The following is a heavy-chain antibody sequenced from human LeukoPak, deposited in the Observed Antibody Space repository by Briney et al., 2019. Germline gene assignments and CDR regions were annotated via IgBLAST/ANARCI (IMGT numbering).Heavy chain of an antibody. Sequence: GGSLRLSCAAPGFTFSSYAMSWVRQAPGKGLEWVSAISGSGGSTYYADSVKGRFTISRDNSKNTLYLQMNSLRAEDTAVYYCAKDPVGATWVYNWFDPWGQGTLVTVSS. D-gene: IGHD1-26*01. CDR3: AKDPVGATWVYNWFDP. J-gene: IGHJ5*02. CDR1: GFTFSSYA. CDR2: ISGSGGST. V-gene: IGHV3-23*01.